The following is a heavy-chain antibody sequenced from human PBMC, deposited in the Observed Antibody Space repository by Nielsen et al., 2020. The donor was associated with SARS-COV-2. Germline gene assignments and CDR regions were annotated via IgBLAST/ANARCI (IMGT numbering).Heavy chain of an antibody. D-gene: IGHD3-22*01. CDR1: GFTFDDYG. V-gene: IGHV3-9*01. CDR2: ISWNSGSI. J-gene: IGHJ4*02. Sequence: GGSLRLSCTASGFTFDDYGMHWVRQAPGKGLEWVAGISWNSGSIGYADSVKGRFTISRDNAKNPLYLQMNSLRAEDTAVYYCLPDYYDSSGYYGNFDYWGQGTLVTVSS. CDR3: LPDYYDSSGYYGNFDY.